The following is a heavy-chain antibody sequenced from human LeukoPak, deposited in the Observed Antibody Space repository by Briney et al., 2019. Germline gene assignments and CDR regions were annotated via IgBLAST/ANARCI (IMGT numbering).Heavy chain of an antibody. CDR1: GFSLSTSGLG. CDR2: IYWNDDK. D-gene: IGHD2-2*01. V-gene: IGHV2-5*01. CDR3: AHSRSGYCRSTSCLVPVDY. Sequence: SGPTLVPPTPPLTLTCTFSGFSLSTSGLGVGWIRQPPGKALEWLAPIYWNDDKRYSPSLKSRLTITKDTSKNQLVLTVTNMDPVDTATYYCAHSRSGYCRSTSCLVPVDYWGQGTLVTVSS. J-gene: IGHJ4*02.